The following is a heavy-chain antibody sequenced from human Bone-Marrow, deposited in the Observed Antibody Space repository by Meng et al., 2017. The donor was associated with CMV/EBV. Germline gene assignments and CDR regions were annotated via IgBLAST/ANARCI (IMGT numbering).Heavy chain of an antibody. D-gene: IGHD4-23*01. V-gene: IGHV1-69*02. CDR1: GYTFTAHY. CDR3: AIGGNSDGCFGY. CDR2: IIPILGIA. J-gene: IGHJ4*02. Sequence: SVKVSCKASGYTFTAHYFHWVRQAPGQGLEWMGRIIPILGIANYAQKFQGRVTITADKSTSTAYMELSSLRSEDTAVYYCAIGGNSDGCFGYWGQGTLVTVSS.